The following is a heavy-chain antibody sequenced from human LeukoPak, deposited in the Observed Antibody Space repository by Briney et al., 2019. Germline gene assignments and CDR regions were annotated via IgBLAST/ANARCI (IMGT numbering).Heavy chain of an antibody. CDR2: IRYDGSNK. J-gene: IGHJ6*03. V-gene: IGHV3-30*02. CDR3: AKDKSGILWFGASRGYYYYYYYMDV. Sequence: PGGSLRLSCAASGFTFSNAWMSWVRQAPGKGLEWVAFIRYDGSNKYYADSVKGRFTISRDNSKNTLYLQMNSLRAEDTAVYYCAKDKSGILWFGASRGYYYYYYYMDVWGKGTTVTISS. CDR1: GFTFSNAW. D-gene: IGHD3-10*01.